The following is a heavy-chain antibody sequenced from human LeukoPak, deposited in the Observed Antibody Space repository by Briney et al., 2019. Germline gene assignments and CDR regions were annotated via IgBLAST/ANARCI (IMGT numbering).Heavy chain of an antibody. V-gene: IGHV4-59*10. Sequence: SETLSLTCAVYGGSFSGYYWSWIRQPAGKGLEWIGRTDSSGGTNYNPSLKGRVTISLDTSNNQFSLKLSPVTAADTALYYCARVRGSGWAYDYWGQGTLVTVAS. D-gene: IGHD6-19*01. J-gene: IGHJ4*02. CDR1: GGSFSGYY. CDR3: ARVRGSGWAYDY. CDR2: TDSSGGT.